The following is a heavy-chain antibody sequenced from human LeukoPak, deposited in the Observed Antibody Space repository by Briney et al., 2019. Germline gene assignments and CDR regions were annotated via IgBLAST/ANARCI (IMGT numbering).Heavy chain of an antibody. CDR3: VRDKDWYFDY. J-gene: IGHJ4*02. V-gene: IGHV3-33*01. CDR1: GFSFRTCG. D-gene: IGHD3/OR15-3a*01. CDR2: DGTNT. Sequence: GGSLRLSCAASGFSFRTCGMHWVRQDPGKGLEWVAIDGTNTYYADSVKGRFTISRDNSKNTLYLQRNSLSGEDTAVYYCVRDKDWYFDYWGQGTLVTVSS.